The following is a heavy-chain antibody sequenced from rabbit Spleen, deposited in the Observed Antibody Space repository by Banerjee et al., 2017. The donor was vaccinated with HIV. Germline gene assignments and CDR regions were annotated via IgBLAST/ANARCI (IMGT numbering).Heavy chain of an antibody. D-gene: IGHD8-1*01. CDR1: GFDFNSGYD. CDR3: ARDGAGGSYFAL. CDR2: IDPVFGIT. J-gene: IGHJ3*01. Sequence: QSLEESGGGLVKPGASLTLTCKASGFDFNSGYDMCWVRQAPGKGLEWIGYIDPVFGITYYANWVNGRFSISRENAQNTMFLQMTSLTAADTATYFCARDGAGGSYFALWGQGTLVTVS. V-gene: IGHV1S40*01.